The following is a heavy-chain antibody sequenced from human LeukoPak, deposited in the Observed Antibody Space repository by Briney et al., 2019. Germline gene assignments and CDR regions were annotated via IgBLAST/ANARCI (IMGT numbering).Heavy chain of an antibody. V-gene: IGHV3-7*01. D-gene: IGHD3-16*01. CDR1: GFTFRNYW. CDR3: AREDYGI. CDR2: IKQDGSEK. J-gene: IGHJ3*02. Sequence: GRSLRLSCAASGFTFRNYWMSWVRQAPGKGLEWVANIKQDGSEKYYVDSVKGRFTISRDNAKNSLYLQLNSLRAEDTAVYYCAREDYGIWGQGTMVTVSS.